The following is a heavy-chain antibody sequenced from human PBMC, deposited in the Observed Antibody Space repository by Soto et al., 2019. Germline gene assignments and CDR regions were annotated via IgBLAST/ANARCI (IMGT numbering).Heavy chain of an antibody. J-gene: IGHJ6*02. Sequence: KPSETLSLTCTVSGGSVSSGSYHWSWIRQPPGKGMEWIGNIYYSGSTNYNPPLTSRVTISVDTSKNQFSLRLNSVTAADTAMYYCARASGSTSYHGVDVWGQGTTVTVSS. CDR2: IYYSGST. D-gene: IGHD2-2*01. CDR3: ARASGSTSYHGVDV. CDR1: GGSVSSGSYH. V-gene: IGHV4-61*01.